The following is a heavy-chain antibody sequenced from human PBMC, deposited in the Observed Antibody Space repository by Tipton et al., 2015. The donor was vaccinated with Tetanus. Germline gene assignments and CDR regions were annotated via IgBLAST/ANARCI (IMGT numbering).Heavy chain of an antibody. Sequence: TLSLTCAVYGGSFSAYYWSWIRQPPGKGLEWIGEINYSGSTNHNPSLKSRVTISVDTSKNRFFLKLGTVTAADTAVYYCARNLGQWLQRGGMDVWGQGPRPPSP. CDR1: GGSFSAYY. V-gene: IGHV4-34*01. CDR2: INYSGST. J-gene: IGHJ6*02. D-gene: IGHD6-19*01. CDR3: ARNLGQWLQRGGMDV.